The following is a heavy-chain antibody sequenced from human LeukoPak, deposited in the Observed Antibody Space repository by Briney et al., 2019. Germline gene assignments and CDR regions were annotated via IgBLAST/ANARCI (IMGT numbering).Heavy chain of an antibody. D-gene: IGHD6-13*01. J-gene: IGHJ5*02. Sequence: ASVKVSCKASGYTLTSYDINWVRQATGQGLEWMGWMNPNSGNTGYAQKFQGRVTMTRNTSISTAYMELSSLRSEDTAVYYCAIAAAGSWWFDPWGQGTLVTVSS. CDR3: AIAAAGSWWFDP. V-gene: IGHV1-8*01. CDR1: GYTLTSYD. CDR2: MNPNSGNT.